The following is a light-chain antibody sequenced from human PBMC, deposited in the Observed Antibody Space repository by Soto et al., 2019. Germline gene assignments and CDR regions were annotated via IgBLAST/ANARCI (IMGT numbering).Light chain of an antibody. CDR2: FGS. V-gene: IGKV2-28*01. CDR1: QSLLQSNGYNY. J-gene: IGKJ1*01. Sequence: DIVMTQSPLSLPVTPGEPASISCSSSQSLLQSNGYNYLDWYLQKPGQSPQLLSYFGSYRASGVPDRLSGSGSGTDFTLKIRRVEAEDVGVYYCMQAQQTPPTFGQGTKVEIK. CDR3: MQAQQTPPT.